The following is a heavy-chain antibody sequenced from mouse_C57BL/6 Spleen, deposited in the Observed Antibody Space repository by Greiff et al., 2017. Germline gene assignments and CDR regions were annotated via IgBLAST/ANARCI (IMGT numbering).Heavy chain of an antibody. CDR2: ISDGGSYT. V-gene: IGHV5-4*03. J-gene: IGHJ1*03. CDR1: GFTFSSYA. D-gene: IGHD1-1*01. CDR3: ARRIKVVATDWYFDV. Sequence: EVMLVESGGGLVKPGGSLKLSCAASGFTFSSYAMSWVRQTPEKRLEWVATISDGGSYTYYPDNVKGRFTISRDNAKNNLYLQMSHLKSEDTAMYYCARRIKVVATDWYFDVWGTGTTVTVSS.